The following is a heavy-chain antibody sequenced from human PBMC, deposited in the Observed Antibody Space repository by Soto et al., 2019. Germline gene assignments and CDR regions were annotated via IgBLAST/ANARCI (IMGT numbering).Heavy chain of an antibody. CDR1: GDTFNFYS. D-gene: IGHD3-10*01. V-gene: IGHV1-69*04. Sequence: QVQLVQSGAEVKRPGSSVKVSCKASGDTFNFYSINWVRQAPGLGLEWMGRVNPILRMSNYAQRCQGRVTMTADKYTSTDYMELSGLRSEDTAIYYCATSYGSGYRAFDFWGQGALVTVSS. CDR2: VNPILRMS. CDR3: ATSYGSGYRAFDF. J-gene: IGHJ4*02.